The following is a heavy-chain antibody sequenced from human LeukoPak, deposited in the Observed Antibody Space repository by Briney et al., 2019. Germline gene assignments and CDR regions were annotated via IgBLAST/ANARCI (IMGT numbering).Heavy chain of an antibody. CDR3: AREGEYYDYVWGSYRPPYYFDY. D-gene: IGHD3-16*02. Sequence: GGSLRLSCAASGFTFSSYAMHWVRQAPGKGLEWVAVISYDGSNKYYADSVKGRFTISRDNSKNPLYLQMNSLRAVDTAVYYCAREGEYYDYVWGSYRPPYYFDYWGQGTLVTVSS. J-gene: IGHJ4*02. CDR1: GFTFSSYA. V-gene: IGHV3-30-3*01. CDR2: ISYDGSNK.